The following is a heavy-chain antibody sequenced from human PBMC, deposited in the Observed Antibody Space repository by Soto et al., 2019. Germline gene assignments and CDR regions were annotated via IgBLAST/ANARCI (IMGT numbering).Heavy chain of an antibody. CDR3: ARAKKGIAAAENWFTP. V-gene: IGHV4-31*03. D-gene: IGHD6-13*01. CDR2: IYYSGST. CDR1: GGSISSGGYY. J-gene: IGHJ5*02. Sequence: SETLSLTCTVSGGSISSGGYYWSWIRQHPGKGLEWIGYIYYSGSTYYNPSLKSRVTISVDTSKNQFSLKLSAVTAADTAVYYCARAKKGIAAAENWFTPWGQETLVTVS.